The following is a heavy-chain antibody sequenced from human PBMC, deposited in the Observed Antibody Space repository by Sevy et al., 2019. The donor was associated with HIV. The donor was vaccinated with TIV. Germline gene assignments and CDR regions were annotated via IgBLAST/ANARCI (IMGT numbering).Heavy chain of an antibody. CDR3: AREGGVATTGDHDAFGI. J-gene: IGHJ3*02. CDR2: IIPIFGTP. Sequence: ASVKVSGKASGDTFSTYGLSWVRQAPGQGLEWMGGIIPIFGTPNYAQKFQGRVTITADESASTAYMELSSLRSEDTALYYCAREGGVATTGDHDAFGIWGHGTLVTVSS. V-gene: IGHV1-69*13. D-gene: IGHD7-27*01. CDR1: GDTFSTYG.